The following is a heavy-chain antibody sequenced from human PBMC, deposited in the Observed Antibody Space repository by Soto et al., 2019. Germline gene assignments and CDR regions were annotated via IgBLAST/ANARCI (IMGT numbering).Heavy chain of an antibody. V-gene: IGHV4-31*03. J-gene: IGHJ6*02. CDR2: IYYSGTT. CDR3: ARDALVPVDLGGYYYYAVDV. Sequence: QVQLQESGPGLVKPSQTLSLTCTVSGGSISSGGYYLSWIRQHPGKGLAWIGCIYYSGTTYYSPSLKSRVTISVDTSKNQFSLKLSSVTAADTAVYYCARDALVPVDLGGYYYYAVDVWGQGTTVTVSS. D-gene: IGHD3-16*01. CDR1: GGSISSGGYY.